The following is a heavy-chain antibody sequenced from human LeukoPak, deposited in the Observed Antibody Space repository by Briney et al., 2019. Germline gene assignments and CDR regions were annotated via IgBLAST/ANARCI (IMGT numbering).Heavy chain of an antibody. CDR2: IWYDGSNK. V-gene: IGHV3-33*01. CDR1: GFTFRNYG. Sequence: GGSLRLSCAASGFTFRNYGIHWVHQAPGKGLEWVTIIWYDGSNKYYADSVTGRFAISRDNSANIVYLQMNSLRVEDTAVYYCARNNGNYIMDVWGQGTTVTVSS. J-gene: IGHJ6*02. CDR3: ARNNGNYIMDV. D-gene: IGHD1-26*01.